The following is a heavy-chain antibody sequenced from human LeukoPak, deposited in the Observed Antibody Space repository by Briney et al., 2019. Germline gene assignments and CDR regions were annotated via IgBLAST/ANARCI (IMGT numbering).Heavy chain of an antibody. D-gene: IGHD6-13*01. Sequence: PGGSLRLSCAASGFTFSSYAMHWVRQAPGKGLEWVAVISYDGSNKYYADSVKGRFTISRDNSKNTLYLQMNSLRAEDTAVYYCARDTGISSSWYFSSGPSDYWGQGTLVTVSS. J-gene: IGHJ4*02. CDR1: GFTFSSYA. V-gene: IGHV3-30-3*01. CDR2: ISYDGSNK. CDR3: ARDTGISSSWYFSSGPSDY.